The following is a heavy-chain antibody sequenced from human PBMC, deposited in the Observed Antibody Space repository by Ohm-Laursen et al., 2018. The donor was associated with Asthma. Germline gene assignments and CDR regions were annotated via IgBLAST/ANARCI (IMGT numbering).Heavy chain of an antibody. V-gene: IGHV3-74*01. Sequence: SLRLSCSASGSTFSSYWMHWVRQAPGKGLVWVSRINSDGSSTSYADSVKGRFTISRDNAKNTLYLQMNSLRAEDTAVYYCARDDYGDYYFDYWGQGTLVTVSS. CDR1: GSTFSSYW. CDR2: INSDGSST. CDR3: ARDDYGDYYFDY. J-gene: IGHJ4*02. D-gene: IGHD4-17*01.